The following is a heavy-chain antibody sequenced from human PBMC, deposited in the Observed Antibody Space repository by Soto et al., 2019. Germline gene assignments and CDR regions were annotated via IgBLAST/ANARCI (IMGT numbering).Heavy chain of an antibody. CDR2: IDPSDSYT. J-gene: IGHJ6*02. Sequence: GESLKISCKGSGYSFTSYWISWVRQMPGKGLEWMGRIDPSDSYTDYSPSFQGHVTISADKSISTAYLQWSSLKASDTAMYYCARPNDIAGIMDVWGQGTTVTVSS. D-gene: IGHD6-13*01. V-gene: IGHV5-10-1*01. CDR1: GYSFTSYW. CDR3: ARPNDIAGIMDV.